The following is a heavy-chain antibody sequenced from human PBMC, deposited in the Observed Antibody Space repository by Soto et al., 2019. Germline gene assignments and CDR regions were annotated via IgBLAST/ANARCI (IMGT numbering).Heavy chain of an antibody. V-gene: IGHV4-4*07. Sequence: KPSETLSLTCTVSGGSISSYYSSWIRQPAGKGLEWIGRIYTSGSTNYNPSRKSRVTMSVDTSKNQCSLKLSSVTAADTAVYYCARERGSTWMVNGMDVWGQGTTVTVSS. D-gene: IGHD5-18*01. J-gene: IGHJ6*02. CDR3: ARERGSTWMVNGMDV. CDR1: GGSISSYY. CDR2: IYTSGST.